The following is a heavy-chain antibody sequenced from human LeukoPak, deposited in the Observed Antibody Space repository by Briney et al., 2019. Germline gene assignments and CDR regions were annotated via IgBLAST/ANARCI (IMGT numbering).Heavy chain of an antibody. J-gene: IGHJ4*02. CDR3: ARVGQDSSGYYYLDY. CDR1: GGSFNGYY. D-gene: IGHD3-22*01. V-gene: IGHV4-34*01. CDR2: INHSGST. Sequence: SETLSLTCAVYGGSFNGYYWSWMRQPPGKGLEWIGEINHSGSTNYNPSLKSRVTISVDTSKNQFSLKLSSVTAADTAVYYCARVGQDSSGYYYLDYWGQGTLVTVSS.